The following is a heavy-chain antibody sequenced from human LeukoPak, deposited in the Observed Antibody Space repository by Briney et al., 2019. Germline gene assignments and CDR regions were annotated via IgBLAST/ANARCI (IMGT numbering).Heavy chain of an antibody. Sequence: SLRLSCAASGCTFSSYGMHWVRQAPRNGLEWVAVIWYDGSNKYYADSVKGRFTISRDNSKNTLYLQMNSLRAEDTAVYYCARDSGSGRDYWGQGTLVTVSS. V-gene: IGHV3-33*01. D-gene: IGHD6-19*01. CDR1: GCTFSSYG. CDR3: ARDSGSGRDY. CDR2: IWYDGSNK. J-gene: IGHJ4*02.